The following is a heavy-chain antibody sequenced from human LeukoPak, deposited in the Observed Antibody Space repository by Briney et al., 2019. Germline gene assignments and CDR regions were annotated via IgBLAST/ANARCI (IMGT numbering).Heavy chain of an antibody. V-gene: IGHV3-23*01. J-gene: IGHJ4*01. Sequence: PGGSLRLSCAASGFTFSSYAMSWVRQAPGKGLEWVSGISDRGGSTSYADSVKGRFTISRDNSRNTLYLQMNSLRAEDTAVYYCAKDPTMTTVTTFSNYWGQGTLVTVSS. CDR1: GFTFSSYA. CDR2: ISDRGGST. CDR3: AKDPTMTTVTTFSNY. D-gene: IGHD4-17*01.